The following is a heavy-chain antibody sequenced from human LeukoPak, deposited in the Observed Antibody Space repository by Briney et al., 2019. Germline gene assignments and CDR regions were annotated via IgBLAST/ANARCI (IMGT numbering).Heavy chain of an antibody. CDR2: ISGSGGST. D-gene: IGHD2-2*01. CDR3: AKGSRGSCSRTYCYPFDY. J-gene: IGHJ4*02. V-gene: IGHV3-23*01. Sequence: PGGSLRLSCAASGFTFRSYGMSWVRQAPGKGLEWVSAISGSGGSTYYADSVEGRFTISRDNSKNTLYLQMNRLRAEDTAVYYCAKGSRGSCSRTYCYPFDYWGQGTLVTVSS. CDR1: GFTFRSYG.